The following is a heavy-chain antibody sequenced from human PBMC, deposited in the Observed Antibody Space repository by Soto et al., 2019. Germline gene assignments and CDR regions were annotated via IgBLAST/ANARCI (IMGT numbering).Heavy chain of an antibody. CDR2: ISAYNGNT. Sequence: GASVKVSCKASGYTFTSYDISWVRQAPGQGLEWMGWISAYNGNTNYAQKLQGRVTMTTDTSTSTAYMELRSLRSDDTAVYYCARVGPPYDFWSGYSWFDPWGQGTLVTVSS. V-gene: IGHV1-18*01. J-gene: IGHJ5*02. CDR3: ARVGPPYDFWSGYSWFDP. D-gene: IGHD3-3*01. CDR1: GYTFTSYD.